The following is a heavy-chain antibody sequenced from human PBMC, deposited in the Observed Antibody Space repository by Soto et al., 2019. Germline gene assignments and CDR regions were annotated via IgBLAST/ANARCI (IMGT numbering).Heavy chain of an antibody. CDR1: GVTFSSYD. CDR2: MSSSGSTI. D-gene: IGHD2-2*01. V-gene: IGHV3-48*03. CDR3: AAIVVVPAAPMDA. J-gene: IGHJ6*02. Sequence: PGGSLRLSCASSGVTFSSYDMNLVRQAPGKGLECVSYMSSSGSTIYYADSVKGRFTVSRDNAKSSLYLQMHSLRAEDTAVYYCAAIVVVPAAPMDAWGQGTTVTVS.